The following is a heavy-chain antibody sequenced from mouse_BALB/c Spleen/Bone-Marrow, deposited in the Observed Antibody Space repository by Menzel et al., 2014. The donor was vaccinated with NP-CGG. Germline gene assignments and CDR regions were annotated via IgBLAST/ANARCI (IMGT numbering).Heavy chain of an antibody. J-gene: IGHJ3*01. CDR3: SRLYYYGNFAY. CDR1: GFDFSRYW. CDR2: INPDSSTI. V-gene: IGHV4-1*02. D-gene: IGHD1-1*01. Sequence: EVQLQQSGGGLAQPGGSLKLSCAASGFDFSRYWMSWVRQAPGKGLEWIGEINPDSSTINYTPSLKDKFIISRDNAKNTLYLQMSKVRSEDTALYYCSRLYYYGNFAYWGQGTLVTVSA.